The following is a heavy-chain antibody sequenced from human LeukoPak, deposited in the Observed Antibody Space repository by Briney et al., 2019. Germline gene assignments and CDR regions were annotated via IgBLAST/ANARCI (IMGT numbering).Heavy chain of an antibody. CDR2: ISAYNGNT. CDR3: ARVGDCSSTSCYGMSWFDP. CDR1: GYTFTSYG. Sequence: ASVKVSCTASGYTFTSYGISWVRQAPGQGLEWMGWISAYNGNTNYAQKLQGRVTMTTDTSTSTAYMELRSLRSDDTAVYYCARVGDCSSTSCYGMSWFDPWGQGTLVTVSS. J-gene: IGHJ5*02. V-gene: IGHV1-18*01. D-gene: IGHD2-2*01.